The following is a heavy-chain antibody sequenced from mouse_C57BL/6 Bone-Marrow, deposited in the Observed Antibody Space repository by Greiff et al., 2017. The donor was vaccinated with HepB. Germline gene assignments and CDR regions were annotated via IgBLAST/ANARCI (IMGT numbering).Heavy chain of an antibody. CDR2: IDPNSGGT. J-gene: IGHJ2*01. CDR1: GYTFTSYW. D-gene: IGHD1-1*01. CDR3: ARPVVGGDFDY. V-gene: IGHV1-72*01. Sequence: QVQLQQPGAELVKPGASVKLSCKASGYTFTSYWMHWVKQRPGRCLEWIGRIDPNSGGTKYNEKFKSKATLTVDKPSSTAYMQLSSLKSEDSAVYYCARPVVGGDFDYWGQGTTLTVSS.